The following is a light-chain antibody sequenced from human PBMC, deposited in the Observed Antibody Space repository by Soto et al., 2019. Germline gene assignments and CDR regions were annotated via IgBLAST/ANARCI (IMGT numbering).Light chain of an antibody. Sequence: DLEMTQSPSSLSASVGDRVTITCRASQSISSYLNWYQQKPGNAPNLLIYAASTLQSGVPSRFSAYGSETDFTLTISNLQAVDFATYYCQQSYTTPRTFGQGTKVEVK. CDR2: AAS. J-gene: IGKJ1*01. CDR3: QQSYTTPRT. V-gene: IGKV1-39*01. CDR1: QSISSY.